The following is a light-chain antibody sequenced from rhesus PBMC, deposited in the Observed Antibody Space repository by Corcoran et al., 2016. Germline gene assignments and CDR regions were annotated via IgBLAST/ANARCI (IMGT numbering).Light chain of an antibody. Sequence: QAALTQPRSVSGSPGQSVTISCTGTSSDIGGYNRVSWYQQHPGTAPKLIIYEVSKRPSGVADRFSGSKSGNTASLTISGLQAEDEADYYCSSYAVSNTFVFGTGTRLTVL. J-gene: IGLJ6*01. CDR3: SSYAVSNTFV. CDR1: SSDIGGYNR. CDR2: EVS. V-gene: IGLV2-32*02.